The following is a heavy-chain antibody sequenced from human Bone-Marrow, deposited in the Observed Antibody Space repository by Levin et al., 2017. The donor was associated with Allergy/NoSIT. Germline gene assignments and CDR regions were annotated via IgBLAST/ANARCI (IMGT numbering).Heavy chain of an antibody. CDR1: GFTFSSYA. CDR3: AKSPGYYVFSDAFDI. D-gene: IGHD3-3*01. CDR2: ISGSGGST. V-gene: IGHV3-23*01. Sequence: GESLKISCAASGFTFSSYAMSWVRQAPGKGLEWVSAISGSGGSTYYADSVKGRFTISRDNSKNTLYLQMNSLRAEDTAVYYCAKSPGYYVFSDAFDIWGQGTMVTVSS. J-gene: IGHJ3*02.